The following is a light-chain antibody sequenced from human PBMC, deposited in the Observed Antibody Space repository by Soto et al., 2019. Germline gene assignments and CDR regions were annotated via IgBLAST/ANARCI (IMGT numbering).Light chain of an antibody. Sequence: SYELTQPLSVSVALGQTASITCGGNNIETKNVHWYQQKSGQAPVLVIYKNNNRPSGIPERFSGSNSGNPATLTISRAKAGDEADYYCQVWDSSTEVFGTGTKLTV. J-gene: IGLJ1*01. CDR2: KNN. CDR3: QVWDSSTEV. CDR1: NIETKN. V-gene: IGLV3-9*01.